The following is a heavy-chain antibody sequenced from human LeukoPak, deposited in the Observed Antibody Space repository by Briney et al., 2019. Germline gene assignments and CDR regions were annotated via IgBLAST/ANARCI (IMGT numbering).Heavy chain of an antibody. J-gene: IGHJ5*02. V-gene: IGHV1-69*13. CDR1: GGTFTSFA. CDR3: ARKLRLGGNWFDP. CDR2: IIPISGTT. Sequence: APVKVSCKISGGTFTSFAITGGRRAPGQGVEGLGKIIPISGTTNYAQKFQGRVTFTADESTSTAYMELSSLGSEDTALYYCARKLRLGGNWFDPWGQGTLVTVSS. D-gene: IGHD1-26*01.